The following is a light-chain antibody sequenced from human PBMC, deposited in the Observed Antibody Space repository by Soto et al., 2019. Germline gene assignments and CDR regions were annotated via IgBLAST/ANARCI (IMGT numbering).Light chain of an antibody. CDR2: GAS. Sequence: EIVLTQSPGTLSLSPGERATLSCRASQSVSSSYLAWYQQKPGQAPRLLIYGASSRATGIPDRFSGSGSGTDFTLTISRLEPEDFAVYYCQQYGSLSWTIGQETKVDIK. V-gene: IGKV3-20*01. CDR1: QSVSSSY. J-gene: IGKJ1*01. CDR3: QQYGSLSWT.